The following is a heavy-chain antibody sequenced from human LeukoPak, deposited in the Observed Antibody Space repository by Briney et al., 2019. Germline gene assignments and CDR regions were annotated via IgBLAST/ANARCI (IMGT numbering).Heavy chain of an antibody. J-gene: IGHJ4*02. CDR1: GFTFSSYG. V-gene: IGHV3-23*01. Sequence: GGSLRLSCAASGFTFSSYGMHWVRQAPGKGLEWVSALSGSGNGTYYADSVKGRFTISRDNSKNTLYLRMNSLRAEDTAVYYCAKDTAALSFVIDSWGQGTLVTVSS. D-gene: IGHD2-15*01. CDR3: AKDTAALSFVIDS. CDR2: LSGSGNGT.